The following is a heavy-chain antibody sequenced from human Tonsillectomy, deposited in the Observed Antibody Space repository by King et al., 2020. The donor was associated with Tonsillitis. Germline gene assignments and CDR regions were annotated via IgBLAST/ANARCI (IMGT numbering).Heavy chain of an antibody. D-gene: IGHD1-26*01. CDR2: IHYSGST. V-gene: IGHV4-39*01. CDR1: GGSISTSNFY. J-gene: IGHJ4*02. CDR3: ARRTGLLSFDY. Sequence: LQLQESGPGLVKPSETLSLTCTVSGGSISTSNFYWGWIRQTPGKGLEWIGSIHYSGSTYYNPSLKSRVNISVDTSKNQFSLNLSSLTAADTAVFYCARRTGLLSFDYWGQGTLVTVSS.